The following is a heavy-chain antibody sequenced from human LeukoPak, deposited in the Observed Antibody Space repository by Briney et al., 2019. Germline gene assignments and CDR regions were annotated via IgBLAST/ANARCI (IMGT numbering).Heavy chain of an antibody. Sequence: GGSLRLSCATSGFSFSSYAMSWVRQAPGKGLEWVSAMSSSDDGRYYADSVKGRFTISRDNSKNTLYLQMNSLRAEDTAVYYCAKDRYSYGPIFDYWGQGTLVTVSS. CDR3: AKDRYSYGPIFDY. D-gene: IGHD5-18*01. CDR1: GFSFSSYA. V-gene: IGHV3-23*01. J-gene: IGHJ4*02. CDR2: MSSSDDGR.